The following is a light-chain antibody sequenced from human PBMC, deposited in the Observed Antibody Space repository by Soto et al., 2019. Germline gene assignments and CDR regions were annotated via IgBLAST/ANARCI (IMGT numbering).Light chain of an antibody. V-gene: IGKV3-20*01. J-gene: IGKJ2*01. CDR3: HLYGRSTIYT. CDR2: GAS. Sequence: EIVLTQSPGTLSLSPGERATLSCRASQSVSSSSLAWYQQKPGQAPRLLIYGASSRATGIPDRVSGSGSGTDFTLTISRLEPEDFAVYYCHLYGRSTIYTFGQGPRLEIK. CDR1: QSVSSSS.